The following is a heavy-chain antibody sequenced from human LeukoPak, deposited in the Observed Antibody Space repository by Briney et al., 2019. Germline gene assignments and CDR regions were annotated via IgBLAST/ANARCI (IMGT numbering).Heavy chain of an antibody. J-gene: IGHJ1*01. CDR3: ARSSGSHYYDSSGEGKYFQH. D-gene: IGHD3-22*01. CDR1: GGSISSSNW. V-gene: IGHV4-4*02. Sequence: PSGTLSLTCAVSGGSISSSNWWSWVRQPPGKGLEWIGEIYHSGSTNYNPSLKSRVTISVDKSKNQFSLKLSSVTAADTAVYYCARSSGSHYYDSSGEGKYFQHWGQGTLVTVSS. CDR2: IYHSGST.